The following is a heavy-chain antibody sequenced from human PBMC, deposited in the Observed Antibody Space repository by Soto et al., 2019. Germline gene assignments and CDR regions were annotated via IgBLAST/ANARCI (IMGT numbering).Heavy chain of an antibody. Sequence: ASVKVSCKASGGTFSSYAISWVRQAPGQGLEWMGGIIPIFGTANYAQKFQGRVTITADESTSTASMELSSLRSEDTAVYYCARVKPLTVTTFLFEGYFDYWGQGTLVTVSS. CDR1: GGTFSSYA. D-gene: IGHD4-17*01. J-gene: IGHJ4*02. V-gene: IGHV1-69*13. CDR2: IIPIFGTA. CDR3: ARVKPLTVTTFLFEGYFDY.